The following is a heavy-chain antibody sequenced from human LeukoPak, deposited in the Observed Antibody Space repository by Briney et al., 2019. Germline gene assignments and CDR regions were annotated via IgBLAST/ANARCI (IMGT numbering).Heavy chain of an antibody. J-gene: IGHJ3*02. CDR1: RFIFSRYS. CDR2: IKQDGSEK. Sequence: GGSLRLSCAASRFIFSRYSMNWVRQAPGKGLEWVANIKQDGSEKYYVDSVKGRFTISRDNAKNSLYLQMNSLRAEDTAVYYCARDGPEGAFDIWGQGTMVTVSS. CDR3: ARDGPEGAFDI. V-gene: IGHV3-7*01.